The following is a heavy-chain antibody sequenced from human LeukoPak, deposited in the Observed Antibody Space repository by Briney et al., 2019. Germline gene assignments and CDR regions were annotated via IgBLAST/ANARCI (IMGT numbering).Heavy chain of an antibody. Sequence: GGSLRLSCAASGFTFSNYAMSWVRQAPGKGLEWVSATSGSGGNTYYADSLKGRFTISRDNSKNTLYLQMNSLRGEDTGVYYCAKGKVSWGSYYYYGMDVWGQGTTVTVSS. J-gene: IGHJ6*02. CDR3: AKGKVSWGSYYYYGMDV. D-gene: IGHD7-27*01. V-gene: IGHV3-23*01. CDR1: GFTFSNYA. CDR2: TSGSGGNT.